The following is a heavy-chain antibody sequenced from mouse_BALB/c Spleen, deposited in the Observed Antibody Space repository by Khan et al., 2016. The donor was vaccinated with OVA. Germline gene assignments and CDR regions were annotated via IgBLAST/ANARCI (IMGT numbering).Heavy chain of an antibody. D-gene: IGHD1-1*01. CDR1: GFTFSTYG. Sequence: EVQLQESGGDLVKPGGSLKLSCAASGFTFSTYGMSWVRQTPDKRLEWVATVSTGGGYTYYPDSVKGRFTISRDNAKNTLYLQMSNLKSEDTAMFYCARLAYYYDSEGFAYWGQGTLVTVSA. CDR2: VSTGGGYT. CDR3: ARLAYYYDSEGFAY. V-gene: IGHV5-6*01. J-gene: IGHJ3*01.